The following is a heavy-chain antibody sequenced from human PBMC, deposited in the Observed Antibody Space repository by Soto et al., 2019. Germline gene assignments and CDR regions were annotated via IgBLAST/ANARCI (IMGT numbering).Heavy chain of an antibody. CDR3: ARLSNYYFDY. Sequence: SETLSLTCTVSGDSSSSTSYYWGWIRQPPGKGLEWIGSIYSSGSTYYNPSLNSRVTISVDTSKNQFSLKLSSVTAADTAVYYCARLSNYYFDYWGQGTLVTVSS. J-gene: IGHJ4*02. V-gene: IGHV4-39*01. CDR2: IYSSGST. D-gene: IGHD4-4*01. CDR1: GDSSSSTSYY.